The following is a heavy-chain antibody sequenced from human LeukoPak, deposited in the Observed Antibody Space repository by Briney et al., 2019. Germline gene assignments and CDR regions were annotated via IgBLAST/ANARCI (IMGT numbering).Heavy chain of an antibody. V-gene: IGHV6-1*01. CDR3: ARAPVYSGSWQFDP. CDR2: TYYRSKWYN. J-gene: IGHJ5*02. D-gene: IGHD1-26*01. CDR1: GDRVSINSAA. Sequence: SQTLSLTCAISGDRVSINSAAWNWIRQSPSRGLEWLGRTYYRSKWYNDYAVSVKSRITINPDTSKNQFSLQLNSVTPEDTAVYYCARAPVYSGSWQFDPWGQGTLVTVSS.